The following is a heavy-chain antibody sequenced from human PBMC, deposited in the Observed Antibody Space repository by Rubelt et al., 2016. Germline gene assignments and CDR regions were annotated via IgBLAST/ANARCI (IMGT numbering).Heavy chain of an antibody. CDR1: VGTFSGYY. CDR3: VRGGNNYAHKGGFDR. D-gene: IGHD5-18*01. CDR2: INHSGDT. Sequence: QVELQQWGAGLLKPSETLSLTCDVYVGTFSGYYWNWIRQPPGKGLEWSGGINHSGDTNYNPSLQGRVSISMAASQSQFSLRLSSATAADTAVYYCVRGGNNYAHKGGFDRWGQGTLVTVSS. V-gene: IGHV4-34*02. J-gene: IGHJ4*02.